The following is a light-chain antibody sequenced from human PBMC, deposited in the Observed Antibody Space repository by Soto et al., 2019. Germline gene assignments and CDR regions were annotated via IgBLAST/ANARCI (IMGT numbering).Light chain of an antibody. Sequence: IVMTQSPATLSVSPGERVTLSCRASQSVSTNLAWYQQKPGQTPRLLIYGASARATGIPARFSGNGSGTEFTLTINSLQSEDFAVYYCQQYNNWPPWAFGQGTKVEV. V-gene: IGKV3-15*01. J-gene: IGKJ1*01. CDR2: GAS. CDR3: QQYNNWPPWA. CDR1: QSVSTN.